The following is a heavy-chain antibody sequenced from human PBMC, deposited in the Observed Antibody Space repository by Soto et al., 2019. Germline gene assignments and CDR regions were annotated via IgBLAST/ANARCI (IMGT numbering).Heavy chain of an antibody. Sequence: QVQLQESGPGLVKPSQTLSLTCTVSGGSISSGDYYWSWIRQPPGKGLEWIGYIYYSGSTYYNPSLKSRVTISVDTSKNQFSLKLSSVTAADTAVYYCAREAGGDCGGDCYGQVSYYYYGMDVWVQGTTVTVSS. CDR2: IYYSGST. D-gene: IGHD2-21*02. J-gene: IGHJ6*02. V-gene: IGHV4-30-4*01. CDR3: AREAGGDCGGDCYGQVSYYYYGMDV. CDR1: GGSISSGDYY.